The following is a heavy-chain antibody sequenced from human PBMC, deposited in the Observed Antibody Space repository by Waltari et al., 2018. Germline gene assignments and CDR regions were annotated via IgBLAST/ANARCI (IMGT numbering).Heavy chain of an antibody. V-gene: IGHV4-38-2*02. CDR3: VRRFWDGRYYRDA. CDR2: LYHSGDI. Sequence: QVQLQESGPGLVKPSETMSLTGTVSGLPISSGFYWGWIRQSPGRGLEWIGSLYHSGDIYYNPSLQSGIILSRDTSKNQFSLKLSSVTAADTAVYYCVRRFWDGRYYRDAWGQGILVTVSS. J-gene: IGHJ5*02. CDR1: GLPISSGFY. D-gene: IGHD3-22*01.